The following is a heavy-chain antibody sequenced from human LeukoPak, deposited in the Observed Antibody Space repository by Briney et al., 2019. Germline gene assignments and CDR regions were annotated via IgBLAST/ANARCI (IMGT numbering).Heavy chain of an antibody. Sequence: GGSLRLSCAASGFTFSSYAMHWVRQAPGKGLEWVAVISYDGSNKYYADSVKGRFTISRDNSKNMLYLQMNSLRAEDTAVYYCARGVLRFLGWLSTWGQGTLVTVSS. D-gene: IGHD3-3*01. CDR2: ISYDGSNK. V-gene: IGHV3-30-3*01. CDR3: ARGVLRFLGWLST. CDR1: GFTFSSYA. J-gene: IGHJ5*02.